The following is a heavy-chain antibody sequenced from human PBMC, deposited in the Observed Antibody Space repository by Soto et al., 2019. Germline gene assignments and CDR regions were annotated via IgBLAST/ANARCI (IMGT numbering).Heavy chain of an antibody. Sequence: QVHLVQSGAAVKRPGASVKVSCKASGYTFTGYYIHWVRQAPGQGLEWMGWINPNNGGTKFAQRLQGRVTMTRDPSISTAYMHLSSLRSDDTAVYYCARIRTVSSSWLNGWFDPWGQGTLVTVSS. CDR2: INPNNGGT. D-gene: IGHD3-22*01. J-gene: IGHJ5*02. CDR1: GYTFTGYY. V-gene: IGHV1-2*02. CDR3: ARIRTVSSSWLNGWFDP.